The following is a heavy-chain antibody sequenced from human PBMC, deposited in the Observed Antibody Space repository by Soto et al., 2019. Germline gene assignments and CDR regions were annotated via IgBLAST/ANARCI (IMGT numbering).Heavy chain of an antibody. Sequence: GESLKISCKGSGYTFTNYWIVWVRQVPGKGLEWLGIINPADSHTRYSPSFQGQVTVSVDKSIKTAYLQWSSLRASDSAMYYRARPHVETGGPKDEGNHALDVWGQGTTVTVSS. V-gene: IGHV5-51*01. CDR2: INPADSHT. CDR3: ARPHVETGGPKDEGNHALDV. J-gene: IGHJ6*02. D-gene: IGHD5-18*01. CDR1: GYTFTNYW.